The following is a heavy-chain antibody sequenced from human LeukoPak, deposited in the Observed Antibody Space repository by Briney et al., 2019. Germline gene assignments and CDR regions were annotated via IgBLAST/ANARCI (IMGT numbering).Heavy chain of an antibody. Sequence: GGSLRLSCEVSGFTFSDYEMNWVRQAPGKGLECVSFVSKSGTEIYYADSVRVRFTISRASAKGSLYLQMNSLREDDTAIYYCARRFVSWGQGTLVTVSS. CDR2: VSKSGTEI. V-gene: IGHV3-48*03. J-gene: IGHJ4*02. CDR3: ARRFVS. CDR1: GFTFSDYE.